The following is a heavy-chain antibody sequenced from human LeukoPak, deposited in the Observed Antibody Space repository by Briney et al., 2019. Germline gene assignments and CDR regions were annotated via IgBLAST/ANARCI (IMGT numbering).Heavy chain of an antibody. Sequence: GASVKVSCKASGYTFTSYAMNWVRQAPGQGLEWMGWINTNTGNPSYAQGFTGRFVFSLDTSVSTAYLQISSLKAEDTAVYYCASHDSSGYDYFDYWGQGTLVTVSS. D-gene: IGHD3-22*01. CDR2: INTNTGNP. CDR1: GYTFTSYA. V-gene: IGHV7-4-1*02. CDR3: ASHDSSGYDYFDY. J-gene: IGHJ4*02.